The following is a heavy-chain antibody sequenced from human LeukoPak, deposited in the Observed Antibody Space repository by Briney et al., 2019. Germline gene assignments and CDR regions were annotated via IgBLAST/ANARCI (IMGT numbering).Heavy chain of an antibody. CDR2: IYPGDSDT. V-gene: IGHV5-51*01. J-gene: IGHJ4*02. Sequence: GESLKISCKGSGYSFTSYWIGWVRQMPGKGPEWMGIIYPGDSDTIYSPSFQGQVTISADKSISTAYLQWSSLKASDTAMYYCARRSFFAARPGYFDYWGQGTLVTASS. CDR3: ARRSFFAARPGYFDY. D-gene: IGHD6-6*01. CDR1: GYSFTSYW.